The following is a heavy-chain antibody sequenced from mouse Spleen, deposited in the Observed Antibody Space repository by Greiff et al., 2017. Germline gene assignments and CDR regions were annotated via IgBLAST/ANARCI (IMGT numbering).Heavy chain of an antibody. Sequence: QVQLQQSGAELVKPGASVKLSCKASGYTFTEYTIHWVKQRSGQGLEWIGWFYPGSGSIKYNEKFKDKATLTADKSSSTVYMELSRLTSEDSAVYFCARHEEDYYGSSQLGYFDYWGQGTTLTVSS. CDR3: ARHEEDYYGSSQLGYFDY. V-gene: IGHV1-62-2*01. J-gene: IGHJ2*01. CDR2: FYPGSGSI. D-gene: IGHD1-1*01. CDR1: GYTFTEYT.